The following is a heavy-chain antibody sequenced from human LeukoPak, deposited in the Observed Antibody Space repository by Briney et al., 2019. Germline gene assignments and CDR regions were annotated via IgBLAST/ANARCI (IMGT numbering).Heavy chain of an antibody. D-gene: IGHD5-18*01. Sequence: PGRSLRHSCAASGFTFSSYGMHWVRQAPGKGLEWVAVISHDGSNKYYADSVKGRFTISRDNSKNTLYLQTNGLRAEDTAVYYCAKVGYSYGGGSFDYWGQGTLVTVSS. J-gene: IGHJ4*02. CDR3: AKVGYSYGGGSFDY. V-gene: IGHV3-30*18. CDR1: GFTFSSYG. CDR2: ISHDGSNK.